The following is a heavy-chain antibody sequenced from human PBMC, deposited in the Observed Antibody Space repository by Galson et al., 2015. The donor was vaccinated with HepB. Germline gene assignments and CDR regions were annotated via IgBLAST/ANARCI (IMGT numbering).Heavy chain of an antibody. D-gene: IGHD2-2*02. CDR1: GFTFSSYA. V-gene: IGHV3-30-3*01. Sequence: SLRLSCAASGFTFSSYAMHWVRQAPGKGLEWVAVISYDGSNKYYADSVKGRFTISRDNSKNTLYLQMNSLRAEDTAVYYCARDHRCSSTSCYTGYWGQGTLVTVSS. CDR2: ISYDGSNK. J-gene: IGHJ4*02. CDR3: ARDHRCSSTSCYTGY.